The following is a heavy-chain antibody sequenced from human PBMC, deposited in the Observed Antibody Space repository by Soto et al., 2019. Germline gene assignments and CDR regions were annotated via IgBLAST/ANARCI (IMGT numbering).Heavy chain of an antibody. Sequence: GESLKISCKSSGYSFTSYWIGWLRQMSGKGLEWMGIIYPGDSDTRYSPSFQGQVTISADKSISTAYLQWSSLKASDTAMSYCATTRGRGYIAARPEPGYYYFYGMDVWSQGTTVTVSS. CDR1: GYSFTSYW. J-gene: IGHJ6*02. D-gene: IGHD6-6*01. CDR2: IYPGDSDT. V-gene: IGHV5-51*01. CDR3: ATTRGRGYIAARPEPGYYYFYGMDV.